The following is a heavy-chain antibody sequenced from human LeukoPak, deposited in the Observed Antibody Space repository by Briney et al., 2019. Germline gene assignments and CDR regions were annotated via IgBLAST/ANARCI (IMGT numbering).Heavy chain of an antibody. CDR3: ARGGGFGSPPAY. Sequence: WIGYIYHSGSVNYIPALKSRVTISVDTTNNQFSLKLNSVTAADTAVYYCARGGGFGSPPAYWGQGTLVTVS. CDR2: IYHSGSV. V-gene: IGHV4-59*12. J-gene: IGHJ4*02. D-gene: IGHD3-10*01.